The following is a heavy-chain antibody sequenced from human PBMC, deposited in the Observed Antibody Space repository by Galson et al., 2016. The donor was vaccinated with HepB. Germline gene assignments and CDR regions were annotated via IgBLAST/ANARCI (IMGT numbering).Heavy chain of an antibody. CDR3: ARRDFERSAIGFQSNWLDP. CDR2: IHSTGTT. CDR1: GASFTSQS. D-gene: IGHD2/OR15-2a*01. J-gene: IGHJ5*02. Sequence: ETLSLTCTVSGASFTSQSWNWIRQTPGRGLEWIGRIHSTGTTIYNPSLESRVTISIDPSMNRFPLRLNSVTAADTAIYYCARRDFERSAIGFQSNWLDPWGQGILVTVSS. V-gene: IGHV4-59*08.